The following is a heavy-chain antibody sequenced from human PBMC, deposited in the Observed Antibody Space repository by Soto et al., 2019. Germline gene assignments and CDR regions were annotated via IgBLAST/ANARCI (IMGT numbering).Heavy chain of an antibody. CDR1: GFTFDDYA. J-gene: IGHJ4*02. CDR3: AQGASTTVFAFNAY. CDR2: ISWNSGNL. D-gene: IGHD4-17*01. V-gene: IGHV3-9*01. Sequence: EVQLVESGVGLVQPGRSLRLSCAASGFTFDDYAMHWVRQPPGKGLEWVSSISWNSGNLGYADSVKGRFTISRDNAKNSLYLQMNSLRREDTALYYCAQGASTTVFAFNAYWGQGTLVTVSS.